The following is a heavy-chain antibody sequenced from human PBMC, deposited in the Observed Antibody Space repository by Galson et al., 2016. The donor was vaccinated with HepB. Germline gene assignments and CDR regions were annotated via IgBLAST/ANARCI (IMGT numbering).Heavy chain of an antibody. V-gene: IGHV3-23*01. D-gene: IGHD1/OR15-1a*01. J-gene: IGHJ4*02. CDR3: AKGTTLQVHFGYFDH. CDR2: IRGSGGST. Sequence: LRLSCAASGFTFSSYDMSWVRQAPGKGLEWVSAIRGSGGSTFYADSVKGRFTISRDNSMNTLYLQMNSLRAEDTAVYYCAKGTTLQVHFGYFDHWGQGTLVTVSS. CDR1: GFTFSSYD.